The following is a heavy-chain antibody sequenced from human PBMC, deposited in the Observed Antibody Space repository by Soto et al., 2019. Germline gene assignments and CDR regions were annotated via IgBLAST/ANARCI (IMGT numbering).Heavy chain of an antibody. CDR2: ISSSSSYI. Sequence: GGSLRLSCAASGFTFSSYSMNWVRQAPGKGLEWVSSISSSSSYIYYADSVKGRFTISRDNAKNSLYLQMNSLRAEDTAVYYCARDLRKVTMVRGAEDYWGQGTLVTVSS. CDR3: ARDLRKVTMVRGAEDY. J-gene: IGHJ4*02. D-gene: IGHD3-10*01. V-gene: IGHV3-21*01. CDR1: GFTFSSYS.